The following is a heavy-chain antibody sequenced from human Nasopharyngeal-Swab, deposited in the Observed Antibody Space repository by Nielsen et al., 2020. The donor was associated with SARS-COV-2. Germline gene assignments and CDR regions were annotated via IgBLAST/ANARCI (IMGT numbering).Heavy chain of an antibody. CDR1: GFTFSGSA. D-gene: IGHD4-17*01. J-gene: IGHJ6*02. CDR3: TRTQTGGLGDFSYYYYGMDV. V-gene: IGHV3-73*01. CDR2: IRSKANSYAT. Sequence: GSLRLSCAASGFTFSGSAMHWVRQASGKGLEWVGRIRSKANSYATAYAASVKGRFTISRDDSKNTAYLQMNSLKTEDTAVYYCTRTQTGGLGDFSYYYYGMDVWGQGTTVTVSS.